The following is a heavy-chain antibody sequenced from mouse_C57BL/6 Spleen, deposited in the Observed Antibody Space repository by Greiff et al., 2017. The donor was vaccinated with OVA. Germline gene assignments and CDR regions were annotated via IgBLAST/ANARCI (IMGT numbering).Heavy chain of an antibody. CDR1: GYTFTSYW. D-gene: IGHD2-5*01. Sequence: QVQLQQPGAELVKPGASVKMSCKASGYTFTSYWITWVKQRPGQGLEWIGDIYPGSGSPNSNENFKSTATLTVDTSSSTAYMQLSSLTSEDTAVYYCARRRSYDSNDDAMDYWGQGTSVTVSS. J-gene: IGHJ4*01. CDR3: ARRRSYDSNDDAMDY. V-gene: IGHV1-55*01. CDR2: IYPGSGSP.